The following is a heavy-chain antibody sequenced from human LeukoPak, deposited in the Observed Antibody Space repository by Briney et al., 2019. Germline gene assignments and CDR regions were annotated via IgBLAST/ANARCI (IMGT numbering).Heavy chain of an antibody. CDR2: ISYDGSDK. D-gene: IGHD6-13*01. Sequence: GRSLRLSCAASGFTFSAYGLHWVRQAPGKGLEWVAFISYDGSDKYYADSVKGRFTISRDNSKNTLYLHVNILRAEDTAVYYCAKDYRWAAATPYYFYAMDVWGQGTTVTVPS. CDR1: GFTFSAYG. CDR3: AKDYRWAAATPYYFYAMDV. J-gene: IGHJ6*02. V-gene: IGHV3-30*18.